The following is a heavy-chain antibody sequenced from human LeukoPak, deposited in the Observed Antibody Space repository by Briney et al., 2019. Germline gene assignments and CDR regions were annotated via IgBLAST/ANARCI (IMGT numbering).Heavy chain of an antibody. J-gene: IGHJ4*02. V-gene: IGHV3-23*01. CDR3: AKGRAYTVTTHYFDY. D-gene: IGHD4-17*01. CDR2: ISGSGGST. CDR1: GFTFSSYA. Sequence: GGSLRLSCAASGFTFSSYAMSWVRQAPGKGLEWVSAISGSGGSTYYADSVKGRFTISRDNSKNTLYLQMNSMRAEDTAGYYCAKGRAYTVTTHYFDYWGQGTLVTVSS.